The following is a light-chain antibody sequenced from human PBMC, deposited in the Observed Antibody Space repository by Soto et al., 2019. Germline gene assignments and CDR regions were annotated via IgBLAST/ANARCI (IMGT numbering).Light chain of an antibody. CDR3: PQYGSSTTT. Sequence: EIVLTQSPGTLSLSPGERSTLSCRASQSVSSSHLAWYQQKPGQAPRLLIYGASSRATGSPERFNCSGAGAACTRTISRLEPEDVSVDACPQYGSSTTTFGQGTQVDIK. V-gene: IGKV3-20*01. CDR2: GAS. J-gene: IGKJ1*01. CDR1: QSVSSSH.